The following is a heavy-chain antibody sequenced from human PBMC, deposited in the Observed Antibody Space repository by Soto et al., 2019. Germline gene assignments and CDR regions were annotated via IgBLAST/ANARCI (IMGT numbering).Heavy chain of an antibody. Sequence: TETLSLTCTVSGGSISSYYWSWIRQPPGKGLEWIGYIYYSGSTNYNPSLKGRVTISVDTSKHQFYLKLSSATPADTALYHCARGLAIVVKITRGVNHWFDLWGQLNLVTVSA. CDR3: ARGLAIVVKITRGVNHWFDL. J-gene: IGHJ5*02. CDR2: IYYSGST. D-gene: IGHD3-22*01. V-gene: IGHV4-59*12. CDR1: GGSISSYY.